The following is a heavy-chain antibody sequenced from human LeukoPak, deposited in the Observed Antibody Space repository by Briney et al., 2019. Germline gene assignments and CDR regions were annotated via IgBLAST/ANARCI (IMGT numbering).Heavy chain of an antibody. CDR3: ARAVAGTYYYMDV. V-gene: IGHV4-39*01. CDR1: GGSISSSSYY. D-gene: IGHD6-19*01. CDR2: IYYSGST. J-gene: IGHJ6*03. Sequence: SETLSLTCTVSGGSISSSSYYWGWIRQPPGKGLEWIGSIYYSGSTYYNPSLKSRVTISVDTSKNQFSLKLSSVTAADTAVYYCARAVAGTYYYMDVWGKGTTVIISS.